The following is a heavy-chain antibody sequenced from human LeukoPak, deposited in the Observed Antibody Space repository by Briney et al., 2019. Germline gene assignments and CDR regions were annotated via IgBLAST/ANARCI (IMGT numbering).Heavy chain of an antibody. CDR2: ISSSSSYI. V-gene: IGHV3-21*01. CDR1: GFTFSSYS. CDR3: ARDRDTAMVHLYCYYGMDV. D-gene: IGHD5-18*01. Sequence: PGGSLRLSCAASGFTFSSYSMNWVRQAPGKGLEWVSSISSSSSYIYYADSVKGRFTISRDNAKNSLYLQMNSLRAEDTAVYYCARDRDTAMVHLYCYYGMDVWGQGTTVTVSS. J-gene: IGHJ6*02.